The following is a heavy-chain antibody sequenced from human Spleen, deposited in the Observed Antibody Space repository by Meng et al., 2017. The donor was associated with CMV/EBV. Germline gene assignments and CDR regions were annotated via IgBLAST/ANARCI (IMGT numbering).Heavy chain of an antibody. CDR2: IYSGGST. D-gene: IGHD1-1*01. J-gene: IGHJ4*02. CDR3: AKRTKSSYYFDY. V-gene: IGHV3-66*02. CDR1: GFTVSSNY. Sequence: LSLTCAASGFTVSSNYMSWVRQAPGKGLEWVSVIYSGGSTYYADSVKGRFTISRDNSKNTLYLQMNSLRAEDTAVYYCAKRTKSSYYFDYWGQGTLVTVSS.